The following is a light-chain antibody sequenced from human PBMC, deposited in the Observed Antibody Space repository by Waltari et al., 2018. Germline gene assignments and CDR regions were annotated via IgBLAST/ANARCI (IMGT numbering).Light chain of an antibody. CDR2: LNSDGSH. CDR3: QTWGTGSWV. Sequence: QLVLTQSPSASASLGASVKLTCTLSSGHSSYAIAWHQQQPEKDHRYFMKLNSDGSHSKGDGIPDRFSGSSSGAERYLTISSLQSEDEADYYCQTWGTGSWVFGGGTKLTVL. CDR1: SGHSSYA. J-gene: IGLJ3*02. V-gene: IGLV4-69*01.